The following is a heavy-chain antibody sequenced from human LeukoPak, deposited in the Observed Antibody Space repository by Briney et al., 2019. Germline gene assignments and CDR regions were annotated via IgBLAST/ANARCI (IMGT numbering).Heavy chain of an antibody. J-gene: IGHJ4*02. CDR1: GYSISSGYY. D-gene: IGHD2-2*01. Sequence: PSETLSLTCAVSGYSISSGYYWGWIRQPPGQGLEWIGSIYHSGSTYYNPSLESRVTISVDTSKNQFSLKLSSVTAADTAVYYCARTRREYQLLSFDYWGQGTLGTVSS. CDR2: IYHSGST. V-gene: IGHV4-38-2*01. CDR3: ARTRREYQLLSFDY.